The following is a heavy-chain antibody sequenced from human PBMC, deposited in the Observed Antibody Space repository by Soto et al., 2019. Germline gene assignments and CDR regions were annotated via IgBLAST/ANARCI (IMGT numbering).Heavy chain of an antibody. CDR1: CGSIDSYY. D-gene: IGHD1-26*01. J-gene: IGHJ6*02. CDR2: IYYSGSA. CDR3: ARGPTLRGFYYGMDV. Sequence: SSETLSLTCTVSCGSIDSYYWSWIRQPPGKGLEWIGYIYYSGSADYNPSLRSRVTISVDTSKNQFSLKLSSVTAADTAVYYCARGPTLRGFYYGMDVWGQGTTVTVSS. V-gene: IGHV4-59*01.